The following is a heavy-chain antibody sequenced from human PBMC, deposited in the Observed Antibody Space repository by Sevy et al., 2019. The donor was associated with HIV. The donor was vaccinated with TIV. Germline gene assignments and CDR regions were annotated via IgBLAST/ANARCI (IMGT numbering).Heavy chain of an antibody. J-gene: IGHJ4*02. Sequence: GGSLRLSCAASGFSFNGYGMHWVRQAPGKGLEWLAVIWYDGTNKEYADSVKGRFTISRDNSENTLYRQMNSLRAEDTAVYYCARESLAVAGIGYYFHSWGQGTLVTVSS. CDR2: IWYDGTNK. CDR1: GFSFNGYG. CDR3: ARESLAVAGIGYYFHS. V-gene: IGHV3-33*01. D-gene: IGHD6-19*01.